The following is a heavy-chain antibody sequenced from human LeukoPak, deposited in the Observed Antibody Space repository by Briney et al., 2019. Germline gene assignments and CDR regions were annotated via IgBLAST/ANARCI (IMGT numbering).Heavy chain of an antibody. V-gene: IGHV1-8*01. CDR3: ARGFTVVNWFDP. Sequence: ASVKVSCKASGYTFTSYDINWVRQATGQGLEWMGWMNPNSGNTGYAQKFQGRVTMTRNTSISTAYMELSSLRSEDTAVYYCARGFTVVNWFDPWGQGTLVTVSS. D-gene: IGHD2-21*01. J-gene: IGHJ5*02. CDR1: GYTFTSYD. CDR2: MNPNSGNT.